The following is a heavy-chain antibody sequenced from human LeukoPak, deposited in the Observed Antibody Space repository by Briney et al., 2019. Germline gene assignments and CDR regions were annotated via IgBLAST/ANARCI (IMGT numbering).Heavy chain of an antibody. J-gene: IGHJ4*02. CDR2: IYYSGSA. V-gene: IGHV4-59*01. D-gene: IGHD3-22*01. CDR1: GGSISGYY. CDR3: ARVGDSSGYSVLDS. Sequence: SETLSLTCTVSGGSISGYYWSWIRRPPGKGPEWIGHIYYSGSADYNASLKSRATMFVDTSKNEFSLTLRPVTAADTAVYYCARVGDSSGYSVLDSWGQGTLVTVSS.